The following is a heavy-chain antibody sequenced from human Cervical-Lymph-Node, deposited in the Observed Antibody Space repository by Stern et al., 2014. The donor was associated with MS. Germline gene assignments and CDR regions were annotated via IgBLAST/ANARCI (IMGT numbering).Heavy chain of an antibody. V-gene: IGHV2-5*02. J-gene: IGHJ3*02. CDR2: IYXDDDK. Sequence: QITLXXXGPTLVKPTQTLTLTCTFSGFSLSTIGVGVGWIRQPPGKAVEWLAVIYXDDDKRYSPSLQNRLTITKDTSKNQVVLTMTNMDPVDTATYYCAHRFDEFDVWSGYDVFDIWGQGTMVTVSS. CDR1: GFSLSTIGVG. CDR3: AHRFDEFDVWSGYDVFDI. D-gene: IGHD3-3*01.